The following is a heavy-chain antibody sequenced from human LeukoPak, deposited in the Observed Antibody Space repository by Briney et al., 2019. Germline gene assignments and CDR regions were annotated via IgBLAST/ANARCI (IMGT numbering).Heavy chain of an antibody. D-gene: IGHD3-22*01. CDR2: IPYDGSNK. CDR1: GFTFSTYA. Sequence: GRSLRLSCAASGFTFSTYAMHWVRQAPGKGLEWVAVIPYDGSNKYYADSVKDRFTISRDNAKNSLYLQMNSLRAEDTAVYYCVSSGPPKDLDFDYWGQGTLVTVSS. CDR3: VSSGPPKDLDFDY. J-gene: IGHJ4*02. V-gene: IGHV3-30*04.